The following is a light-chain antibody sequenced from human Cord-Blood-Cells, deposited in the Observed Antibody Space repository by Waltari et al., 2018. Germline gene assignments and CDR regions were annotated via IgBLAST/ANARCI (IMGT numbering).Light chain of an antibody. CDR2: DVS. CDR1: SSDVGGYNY. Sequence: QSALTQPASVSGSPGQSITISCTGTSSDVGGYNYVSWYQQHPGKAPKLMIYDVSNLPSVVSNRFSCYKSGNTASLTISGLQAEDESDYYCSSYTSSSTRVFGGGTKLTVL. J-gene: IGLJ3*02. V-gene: IGLV2-14*01. CDR3: SSYTSSSTRV.